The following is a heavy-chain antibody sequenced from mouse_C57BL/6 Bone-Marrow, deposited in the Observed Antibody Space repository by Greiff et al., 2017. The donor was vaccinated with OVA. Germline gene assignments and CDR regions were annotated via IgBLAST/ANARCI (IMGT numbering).Heavy chain of an antibody. CDR2: ISDGGSYT. J-gene: IGHJ1*03. CDR1: GFTFSSYA. D-gene: IGHD4-1*01. Sequence: EVQRVESGGGLVKPGGSLKLSCAASGFTFSSYAMSWVRQTPEKRLEWVATISDGGSYTYYPDNVKGRFTISRDNAKNNLYLQMSHLKSEDTAMYYCARDKGLGRRYWYFDVWGTGTTVTVSS. V-gene: IGHV5-4*01. CDR3: ARDKGLGRRYWYFDV.